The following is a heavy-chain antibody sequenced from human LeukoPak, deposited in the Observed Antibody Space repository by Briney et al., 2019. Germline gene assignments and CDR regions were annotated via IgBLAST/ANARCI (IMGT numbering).Heavy chain of an antibody. CDR2: IYSGGST. V-gene: IGHV3-66*02. CDR3: ARGYYDYVWGTLPAPGY. D-gene: IGHD3-16*01. CDR1: GFTVSSNY. J-gene: IGHJ4*02. Sequence: GGSLRLSCAASGFTVSSNYMSWVRQAPGKGLEWVSVIYSGGSTYYADSVKGRFTISRDNSKNTLYLQMNSLRAEDTAVYYCARGYYDYVWGTLPAPGYGGQGTLVTVSS.